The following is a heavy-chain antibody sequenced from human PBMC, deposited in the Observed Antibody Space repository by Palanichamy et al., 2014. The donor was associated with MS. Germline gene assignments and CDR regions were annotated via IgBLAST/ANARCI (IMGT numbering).Heavy chain of an antibody. CDR2: YDGSNK. J-gene: IGHJ3*02. V-gene: IGHV3-33*01. D-gene: IGHD3-10*01. CDR3: ARGLMVRGVNDAFDM. Sequence: YDGSNKFYADSMKGRFTISRDNSKNTLYLEMNSLRAEDTAVYFCARGLMVRGVNDAFDMWGQGTMVTVSS.